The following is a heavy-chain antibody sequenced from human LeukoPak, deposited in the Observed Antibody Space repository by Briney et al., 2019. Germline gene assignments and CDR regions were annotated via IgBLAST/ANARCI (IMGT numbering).Heavy chain of an antibody. Sequence: ETLSLTCTVSGGSISSDYWSWVRQPPGKGLEWIGYLYYNGNTNYNPSLKSRVTISVDTSKNQFSLKLSSVTAADTAVYYCARSYSGSYYGSAFDIWGQGTMVTVSS. V-gene: IGHV4-59*08. D-gene: IGHD1-26*01. CDR1: GGSISSDY. CDR3: ARSYSGSYYGSAFDI. CDR2: LYYNGNT. J-gene: IGHJ3*02.